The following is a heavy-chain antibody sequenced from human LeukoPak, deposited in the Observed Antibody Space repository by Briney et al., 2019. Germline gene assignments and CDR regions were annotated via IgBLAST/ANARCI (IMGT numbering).Heavy chain of an antibody. D-gene: IGHD6-19*01. J-gene: IGHJ4*02. V-gene: IGHV3-21*01. CDR2: ISSSSSYI. CDR1: GFTFSSYS. Sequence: GGSLRLSCAASGFTFSSYSMNWVRQAPGKGLEWVSSISSSSSYIYYADSVKGRFTISRDNAKNSLYLQMNSLRAEDTAVYYCARAVAVVGFDYWGQGTLVTVSS. CDR3: ARAVAVVGFDY.